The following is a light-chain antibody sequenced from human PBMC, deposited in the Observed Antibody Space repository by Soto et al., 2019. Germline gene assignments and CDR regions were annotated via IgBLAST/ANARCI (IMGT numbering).Light chain of an antibody. Sequence: IQMTQSPSSLSASVGDRVTIPCRASQGIRMYVGWYQQKPGKAPKLLIYGASSLQRGVPSRFSGSGAGTDFTLTISSLQPEDFATYYCQQSYRTPQTFGQGTKVDIK. J-gene: IGKJ1*01. V-gene: IGKV1-39*01. CDR1: QGIRMY. CDR3: QQSYRTPQT. CDR2: GAS.